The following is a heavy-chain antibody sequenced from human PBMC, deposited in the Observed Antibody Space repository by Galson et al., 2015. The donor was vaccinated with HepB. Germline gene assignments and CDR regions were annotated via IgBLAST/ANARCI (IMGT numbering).Heavy chain of an antibody. CDR2: ISGSSSYI. Sequence: CAASGFTFSNYNMNWVRQAPGKGLEWVSSISGSSSYIHYADSVKGRFTISRDNAKNSLYLQMNSLRAEDTAVYYCARVRSGYYDSSGYPLAYWGQGTLVTVSS. CDR1: GFTFSNYN. CDR3: ARVRSGYYDSSGYPLAY. J-gene: IGHJ4*02. D-gene: IGHD3-22*01. V-gene: IGHV3-21*01.